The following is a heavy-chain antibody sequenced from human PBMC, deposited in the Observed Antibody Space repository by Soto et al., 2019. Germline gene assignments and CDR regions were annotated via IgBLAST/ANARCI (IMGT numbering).Heavy chain of an antibody. D-gene: IGHD2-15*01. CDR3: ARSVYCSGGSCYLGFGAFDI. Sequence: GGSLRLSCAASGFTFSSYSMNWVRQAPGKGLEWVSSISSSSSYIYYADSVKGRFTISRDNAKNSLYLQMNSLRAEDTAVYYCARSVYCSGGSCYLGFGAFDIWGQGTMDTVSS. V-gene: IGHV3-21*01. CDR2: ISSSSSYI. J-gene: IGHJ3*02. CDR1: GFTFSSYS.